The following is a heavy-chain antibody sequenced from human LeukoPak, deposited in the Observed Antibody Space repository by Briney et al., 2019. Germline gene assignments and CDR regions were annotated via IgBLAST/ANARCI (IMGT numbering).Heavy chain of an antibody. J-gene: IGHJ5*02. CDR3: ARSSSITIFGVINWFDP. V-gene: IGHV4-4*07. Sequence: SETLSLTCTVSGGSISSYYWSWIRQSAGKGLEGIGRISTTGGASYNPSLKSRLTMSVDTSKNQFSLTLSYVTAADTAVYYCARSSSITIFGVINWFDPWGQGTLVTVSS. CDR2: ISTTGGA. CDR1: GGSISSYY. D-gene: IGHD3-3*01.